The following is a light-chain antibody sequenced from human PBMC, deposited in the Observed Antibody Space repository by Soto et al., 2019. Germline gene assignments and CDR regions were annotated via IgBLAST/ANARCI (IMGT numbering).Light chain of an antibody. CDR3: LHHSTYPLT. V-gene: IGKV1-17*01. CDR1: QGIRND. J-gene: IGKJ1*01. CDR2: AAS. Sequence: DIQMTQFPFSLSASVGDRVTITCRASQGIRNDLGWYQQKPGKAPKRLIYAASSLQSGVPSRFSGSGSGTEFTLAISSLQPEDSATFYCLHHSTYPLTFGQGTKVEIK.